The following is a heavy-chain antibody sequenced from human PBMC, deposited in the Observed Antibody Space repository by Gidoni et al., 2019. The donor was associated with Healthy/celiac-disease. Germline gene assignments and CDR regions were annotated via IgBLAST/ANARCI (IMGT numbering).Heavy chain of an antibody. J-gene: IGHJ4*02. CDR3: ARSSGSYYNVGY. D-gene: IGHD3-10*01. CDR2: ISAYNGNT. V-gene: IGHV1-18*01. Sequence: PGQGLEWMGWISAYNGNTNYAQKLQGRVTMTTDTSTSTAYMELRSLRSDDTAVYYCARSSGSYYNVGYWGQGTLVTVSS.